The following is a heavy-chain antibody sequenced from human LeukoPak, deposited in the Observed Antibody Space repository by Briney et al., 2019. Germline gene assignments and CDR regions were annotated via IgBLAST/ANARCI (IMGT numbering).Heavy chain of an antibody. CDR2: INPNTGDT. CDR1: GYTFTGYH. V-gene: IGHV1-2*02. CDR3: TRDPEMATILFEY. Sequence: ASVKVSCKASGYTFTGYHMHWVRQAPGQGLEWMGWINPNTGDTNYAQKFQGRVTMTRDTSISAAYMELSWLRSDDTAVYYCTRDPEMATILFEYRGQGTLVTVSS. D-gene: IGHD5-24*01. J-gene: IGHJ4*02.